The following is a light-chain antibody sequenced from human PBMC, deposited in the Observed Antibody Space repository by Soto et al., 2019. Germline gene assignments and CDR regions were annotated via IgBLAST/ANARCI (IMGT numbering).Light chain of an antibody. Sequence: EIVMTQSPATLSVSPGERATLSCRASQSVSSDLAWYHQKPGQAPRLLIYGASTRATGIPARFSGSGSGTDFTLTISSLQAEDVAVYYCQQYYSTPWTLGQGTKVDIK. CDR3: QQYYSTPWT. V-gene: IGKV3-15*01. CDR1: QSVSSD. J-gene: IGKJ1*01. CDR2: GAS.